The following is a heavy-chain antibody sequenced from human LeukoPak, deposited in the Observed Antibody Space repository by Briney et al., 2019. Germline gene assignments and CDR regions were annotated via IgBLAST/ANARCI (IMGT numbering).Heavy chain of an antibody. CDR1: GFTFSSYA. D-gene: IGHD1-26*01. J-gene: IGHJ4*02. V-gene: IGHV3-23*01. Sequence: PGGSLRLSCAASGFTFSSYAMSWVRQAPGKGLEWVSSISTSGGSTYYADSVKGRFTISRDNSKNTLYLQMNSLRAEDTAVYYCARGSGSYSYYFDYWGQGTLVTVSS. CDR2: ISTSGGST. CDR3: ARGSGSYSYYFDY.